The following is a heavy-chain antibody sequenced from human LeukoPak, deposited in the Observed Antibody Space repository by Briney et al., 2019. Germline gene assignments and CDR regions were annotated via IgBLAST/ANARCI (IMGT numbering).Heavy chain of an antibody. CDR1: GFTFSSYA. CDR2: ISGSGGST. CDR3: AKMITFGGVIVWYYFDY. J-gene: IGHJ4*02. V-gene: IGHV3-23*01. Sequence: GGSLRLSCVASGFTFSSYAMSWVRQAPGKGLEWVSAISGSGGSTYYADSVKGRFTISRDNSKNTLYLQMNSLRAEDTAVYYCAKMITFGGVIVWYYFDYWGQGTLVTVSS. D-gene: IGHD3-16*02.